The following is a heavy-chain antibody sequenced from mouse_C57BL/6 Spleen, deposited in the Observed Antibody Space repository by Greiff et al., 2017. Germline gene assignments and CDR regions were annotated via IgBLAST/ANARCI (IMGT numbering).Heavy chain of an antibody. CDR1: GFSLTSYG. D-gene: IGHD2-3*01. Sequence: VKLVESGPGLVQPSQSLSITCTVSGFSLTSYGVHWVRQSPGKGLEWLGVIWRGGSTDYNAAFMSRLSITKDNSKSQVFFKMNSLQADDTAIYYCAKEGDDGYRYYFDYWGQGTTLTVSS. J-gene: IGHJ2*01. V-gene: IGHV2-5*01. CDR2: IWRGGST. CDR3: AKEGDDGYRYYFDY.